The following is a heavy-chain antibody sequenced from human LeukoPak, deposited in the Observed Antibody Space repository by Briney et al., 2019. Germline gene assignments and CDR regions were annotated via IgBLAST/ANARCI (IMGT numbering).Heavy chain of an antibody. CDR1: GFTFGSYG. CDR2: IRSDGSNK. CDR3: ASLYGSGPKWFDP. D-gene: IGHD3-10*01. J-gene: IGHJ5*02. V-gene: IGHV3-30*02. Sequence: PGGSLRLSCAASGFTFGSYGMHWVRQAPGKGLEWVTFIRSDGSNKYYADSVKGRFTISRDNSKNTLYLQMNTLIADDTAVYYCASLYGSGPKWFDPWGQGTLVTVSS.